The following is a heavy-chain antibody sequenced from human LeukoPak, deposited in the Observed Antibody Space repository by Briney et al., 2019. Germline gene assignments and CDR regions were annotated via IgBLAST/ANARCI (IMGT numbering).Heavy chain of an antibody. CDR2: IKSKGDGGTT. CDR1: GFTFRNSW. Sequence: GGSLRLSCAASGFTFRNSWMSWVRQAPGKGMEWVGRIKSKGDGGTTDRAAPVKGRFTMSRDDSEAILYLKMNALKAEDTDVYYCATDVGLTMIRGVIVNWGQGALVTVSS. V-gene: IGHV3-15*01. J-gene: IGHJ4*02. D-gene: IGHD3-10*01. CDR3: ATDVGLTMIRGVIVN.